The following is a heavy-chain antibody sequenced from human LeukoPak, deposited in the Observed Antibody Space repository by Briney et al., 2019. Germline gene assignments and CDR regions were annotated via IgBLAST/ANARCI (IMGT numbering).Heavy chain of an antibody. CDR2: ISYDGSNK. D-gene: IGHD4-17*01. J-gene: IGHJ3*02. CDR1: GFTFSSYA. Sequence: GSLRLSCAASGFTFSSYAMHWVRQAPGKGLEGVAVISYDGSNKYYADSVKGRFTISRDNSKNTLYLQMNSLRAEDTAVYYCAKDLGYTVTYAFDIWGQGTMVTVSS. V-gene: IGHV3-30*04. CDR3: AKDLGYTVTYAFDI.